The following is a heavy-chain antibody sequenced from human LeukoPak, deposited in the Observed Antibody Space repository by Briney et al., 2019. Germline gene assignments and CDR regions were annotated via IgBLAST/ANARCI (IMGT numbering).Heavy chain of an antibody. J-gene: IGHJ4*02. D-gene: IGHD6-6*01. CDR1: GFTFDDYA. CDR3: AKDIVAARPVGYFDY. CDR2: ISWNSGSI. V-gene: IGHV3-9*01. Sequence: GGSLRLSCAASGFTFDDYAMHWVRQAPGKGLEWVSGISWNSGSIGYADSVKGRFTISRDNAKNSLYLQMNSLRAEDTALYYCAKDIVAARPVGYFDYWGQGTLVTVSS.